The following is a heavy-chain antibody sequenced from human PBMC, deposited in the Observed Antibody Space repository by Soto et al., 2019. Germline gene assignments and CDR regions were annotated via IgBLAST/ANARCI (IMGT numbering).Heavy chain of an antibody. Sequence: QVQLQESGPGLVKPSETLSLTCTVSGGSISSYYWSWIRQPPGKGLEWIGYIYYSGSTNYNPSPKSRVTISVDTSKNQFSLKLSSVTDADTAVYYCARDRSFYDSSGYYFRAFDIWGQGTIVNGSS. CDR2: IYYSGST. J-gene: IGHJ3*02. CDR3: ARDRSFYDSSGYYFRAFDI. CDR1: GGSISSYY. D-gene: IGHD3-22*01. V-gene: IGHV4-59*01.